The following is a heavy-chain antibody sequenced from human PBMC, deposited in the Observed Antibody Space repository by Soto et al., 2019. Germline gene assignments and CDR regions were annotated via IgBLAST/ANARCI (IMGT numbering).Heavy chain of an antibody. Sequence: SETLSLTCTVSGGSISSGGYYWSWIRQHPGKGLEWIGYIYYSGSTYYNPSLKSRVTISVDTSKNQFSLKLSSVTAADTAVYYCARVSSTVLPRYFDYWGQGTLVTVS. J-gene: IGHJ4*02. CDR3: ARVSSTVLPRYFDY. CDR1: GGSISSGGYY. CDR2: IYYSGST. V-gene: IGHV4-31*03. D-gene: IGHD2-2*01.